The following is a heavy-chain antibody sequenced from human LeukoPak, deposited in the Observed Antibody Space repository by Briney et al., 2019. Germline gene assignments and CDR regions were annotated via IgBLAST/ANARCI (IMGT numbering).Heavy chain of an antibody. CDR3: AKVSNSSGWYPLFDY. Sequence: GGSLRLSCAASGFTFDDYAMHWVRQAPGKGLEWVSGISWNSGSIGYADSVKGRFTISRDNAKNSLYLQMNSLRAEDMALYYCAKVSNSSGWYPLFDYWGQGTLVTVSS. CDR1: GFTFDDYA. CDR2: ISWNSGSI. J-gene: IGHJ4*02. D-gene: IGHD6-19*01. V-gene: IGHV3-9*03.